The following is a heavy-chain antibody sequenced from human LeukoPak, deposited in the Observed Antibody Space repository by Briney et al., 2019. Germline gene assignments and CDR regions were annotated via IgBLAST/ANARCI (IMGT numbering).Heavy chain of an antibody. CDR2: ISGNGAST. Sequence: GGSLRLSCAASVFTFNTFAMNWVRQAPGKGVEGVSSISGNGASTYYAGSVKGRFTISRDNSRSSVYLQMNSLGAEDTAIYYCTKDLLGYSRPIDYWGQGTLVTVSS. CDR1: VFTFNTFA. V-gene: IGHV3-23*01. J-gene: IGHJ4*02. CDR3: TKDLLGYSRPIDY. D-gene: IGHD2-15*01.